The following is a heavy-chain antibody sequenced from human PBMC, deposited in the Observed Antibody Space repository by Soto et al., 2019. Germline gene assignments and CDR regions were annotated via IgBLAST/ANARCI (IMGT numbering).Heavy chain of an antibody. D-gene: IGHD4-4*01. CDR2: INPSGGT. Sequence: SETLSLTCGVFGGSLSGYYWTWIRQPPGKGLEWIGEINPSGGTKYNPSLKSRVSISVDTSKNHFSLKLSSATAADTAVYYCARGEAYSNYPARWGQGTLVTVSS. V-gene: IGHV4-34*01. J-gene: IGHJ4*02. CDR1: GGSLSGYY. CDR3: ARGEAYSNYPAR.